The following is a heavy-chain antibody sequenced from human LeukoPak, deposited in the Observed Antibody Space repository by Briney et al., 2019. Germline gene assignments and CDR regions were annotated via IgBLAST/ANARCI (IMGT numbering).Heavy chain of an antibody. J-gene: IGHJ3*02. CDR3: ARDRRVPTRIGAFDI. CDR2: IYYSGST. CDR1: GGSISSYF. V-gene: IGHV4-59*01. Sequence: LETLSLTCTVSGGSISSYFWSWIRQPPGKELEWIGYIYYSGSTNYNPSLKSRVTISVDTSKNQLSLKLSSVTAADTAVYYCARDRRVPTRIGAFDIWGQGTMVTVSS. D-gene: IGHD5-24*01.